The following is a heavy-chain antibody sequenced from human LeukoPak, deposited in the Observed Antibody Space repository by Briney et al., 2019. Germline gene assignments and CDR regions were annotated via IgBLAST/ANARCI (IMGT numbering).Heavy chain of an antibody. CDR2: IYTSGST. CDR1: GGSISSYY. V-gene: IGHV4-4*07. D-gene: IGHD4-17*01. J-gene: IGHJ5*02. Sequence: SETLSLTCTVSGGSISSYYWSWIRQPAGKGLEWIGRIYTSGSTNYNPSLKSRVTISVDKSKNQFSLKLSSVTAADTAVYYCARDQMWDGERRNWFDPWGQGTLVTVSS. CDR3: ARDQMWDGERRNWFDP.